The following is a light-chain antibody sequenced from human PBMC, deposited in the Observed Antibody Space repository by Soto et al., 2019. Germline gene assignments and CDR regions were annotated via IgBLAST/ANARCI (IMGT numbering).Light chain of an antibody. J-gene: IGKJ4*01. CDR2: AAS. Sequence: DIQLTQSPSFLSASVGDRVTITCRASQGISSYLAWYQQKPGKAPNLLIYAASTLQSGVPSRFSGSGSGTEFTLTISSLQPEDFAIYHRQQLNNYPLTFGGGTKVEIK. CDR3: QQLNNYPLT. CDR1: QGISSY. V-gene: IGKV1-9*01.